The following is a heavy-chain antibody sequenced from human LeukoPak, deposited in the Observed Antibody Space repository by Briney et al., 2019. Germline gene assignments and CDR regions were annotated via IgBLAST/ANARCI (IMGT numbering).Heavy chain of an antibody. V-gene: IGHV4-34*01. J-gene: IGHJ4*02. Sequence: PSETLSLTCAVYGGSFSGCYWSWIRQPPGKGLEWIGEINHSGSTNYNPSLKSRVTISVDTSKNQFSLKLSSVTAADTAVYYCARVYTSSWLDNWGQGILVTVSS. CDR3: ARVYTSSWLDN. D-gene: IGHD2-15*01. CDR2: INHSGST. CDR1: GGSFSGCY.